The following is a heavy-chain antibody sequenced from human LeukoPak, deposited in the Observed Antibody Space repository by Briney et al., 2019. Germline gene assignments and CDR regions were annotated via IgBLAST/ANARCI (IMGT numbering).Heavy chain of an antibody. V-gene: IGHV1-2*02. CDR2: INPNRGGT. J-gene: IGHJ4*02. Sequence: ASLKVSCKASGYTFTAYYMHWVRQAPGQRLEWMGWINPNRGGTNYAQKFQGRVIMTWDTSISTASMELSRLRSDDTAVYYCSRGPHWDPHFDFWGQGTLVTVSS. CDR3: SRGPHWDPHFDF. D-gene: IGHD7-27*01. CDR1: GYTFTAYY.